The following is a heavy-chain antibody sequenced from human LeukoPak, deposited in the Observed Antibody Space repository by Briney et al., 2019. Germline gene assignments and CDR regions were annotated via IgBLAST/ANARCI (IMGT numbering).Heavy chain of an antibody. Sequence: ASVKVSCKASGYTFTGYYMHWVRQAPGQGLEWMGWINPNSGGTNYAQKFQGRVTMTRDTSISTAYMELSRLRSDDTAVYYCARDSDSWSGYYSKALNYWGQGTLVTVSS. J-gene: IGHJ4*02. CDR3: ARDSDSWSGYYSKALNY. CDR1: GYTFTGYY. CDR2: INPNSGGT. V-gene: IGHV1-2*02. D-gene: IGHD3-3*01.